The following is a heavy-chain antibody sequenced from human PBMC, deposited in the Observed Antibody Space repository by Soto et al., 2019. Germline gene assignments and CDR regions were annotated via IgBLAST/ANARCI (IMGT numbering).Heavy chain of an antibody. Sequence: QVQLVQSGAEVKKPGSSVKVSCKASGGTFSSYAISWVRQAPGQGLEWMGGIIPIFGTASYAQKFQGRVTIAADESTSTAYMELSSLRSEDTAVYYCAVVLASPRVYYYGMDVWGQGTTVTVSS. J-gene: IGHJ6*02. V-gene: IGHV1-69*01. CDR2: IIPIFGTA. D-gene: IGHD3-3*01. CDR3: AVVLASPRVYYYGMDV. CDR1: GGTFSSYA.